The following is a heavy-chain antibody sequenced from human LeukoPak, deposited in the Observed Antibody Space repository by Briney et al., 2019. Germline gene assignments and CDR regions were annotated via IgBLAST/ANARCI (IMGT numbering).Heavy chain of an antibody. Sequence: GGSLRLSCAASGFTFSSYGMSWVRQAPGKGLEWVSAISASGGSTYYADSVKGRFTISRDNSKNTLYLQMNSLRAEDTAVYYCAKRGGMYPAHYFDYWGQGTLVTVSS. CDR1: GFTFSSYG. CDR2: ISASGGST. J-gene: IGHJ4*02. V-gene: IGHV3-23*01. CDR3: AKRGGMYPAHYFDY. D-gene: IGHD6-13*01.